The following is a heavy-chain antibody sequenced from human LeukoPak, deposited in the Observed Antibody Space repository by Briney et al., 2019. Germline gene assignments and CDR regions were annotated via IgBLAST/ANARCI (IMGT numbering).Heavy chain of an antibody. CDR2: IYYSGNT. D-gene: IGHD1-26*01. Sequence: SETLSLTCTVSGGSISSYYWNWIRQPPGKGLEWIAYIYYSGNTNYNPSLKSRVTISVDTSKNQFSLKLSSVTAADTAVYYCARDVGATPGYFDYWGLGTLVTVSS. CDR3: ARDVGATPGYFDY. CDR1: GGSISSYY. V-gene: IGHV4-59*01. J-gene: IGHJ4*02.